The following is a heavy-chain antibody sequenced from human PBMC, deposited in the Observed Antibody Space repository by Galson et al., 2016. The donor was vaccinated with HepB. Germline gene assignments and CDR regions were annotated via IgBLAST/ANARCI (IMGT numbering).Heavy chain of an antibody. J-gene: IGHJ6*01. CDR2: INSDGRST. Sequence: SLRLSCAASGFTFTSYWIHWVRQVRGAGLVWVSRINSDGRSTHYADSVKGRFTISRDKAKNTVYLQMNSLRVEDTAVYYCARVGVIPYCYYGMDVWGQGTMVIVSS. D-gene: IGHD3-10*01. CDR3: ARVGVIPYCYYGMDV. CDR1: GFTFTSYW. V-gene: IGHV3-74*01.